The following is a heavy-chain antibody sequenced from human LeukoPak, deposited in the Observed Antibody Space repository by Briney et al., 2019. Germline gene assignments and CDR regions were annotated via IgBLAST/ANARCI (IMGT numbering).Heavy chain of an antibody. CDR3: AKDTNYDFWSGYSDY. J-gene: IGHJ4*02. Sequence: GRSLRLSCAASGFTFDDYAMHWVRQAPGKGLEWVSGIRWNSGGIAYADSVKGRFTISRDNAKNSLYLQMNSLRAEGTALYYCAKDTNYDFWSGYSDYWGQGTLVTVSS. CDR2: IRWNSGGI. CDR1: GFTFDDYA. D-gene: IGHD3-3*01. V-gene: IGHV3-9*01.